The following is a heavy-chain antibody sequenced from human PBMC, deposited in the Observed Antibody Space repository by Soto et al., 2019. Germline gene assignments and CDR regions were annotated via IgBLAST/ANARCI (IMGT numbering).Heavy chain of an antibody. J-gene: IGHJ6*02. CDR2: INPSGGST. D-gene: IGHD4-4*01. CDR1: GYTFTSYY. V-gene: IGHV1-46*01. Sequence: ASVKVSCKASGYTFTSYYMHWVRQAPGQGLEWMGIINPSGGSTSYAQKFQGRVTMTRDTSTSTVYMELSSLRSEDTAVYYCARDADTVTTRGHSVPRMVDVWGQGTTVTVS. CDR3: ARDADTVTTRGHSVPRMVDV.